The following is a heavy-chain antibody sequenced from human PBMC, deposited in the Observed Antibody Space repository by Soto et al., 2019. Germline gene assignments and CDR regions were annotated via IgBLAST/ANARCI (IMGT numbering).Heavy chain of an antibody. Sequence: SVKVSCKASGGTFSSYAISWVRQAPGQGLEWMGGIIPIFGTANYAQKFQGRVTITADESTSTAYMELSSLRSEDTAVYYCASTSPSLGYCSGGSCYRGAYYYYGMDVWGQGTTVTVSS. D-gene: IGHD2-15*01. CDR1: GGTFSSYA. V-gene: IGHV1-69*13. J-gene: IGHJ6*02. CDR2: IIPIFGTA. CDR3: ASTSPSLGYCSGGSCYRGAYYYYGMDV.